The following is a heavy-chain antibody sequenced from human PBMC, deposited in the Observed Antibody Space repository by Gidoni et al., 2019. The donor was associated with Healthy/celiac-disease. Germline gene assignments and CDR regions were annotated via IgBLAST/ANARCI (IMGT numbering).Heavy chain of an antibody. Sequence: YGGSTNYNPSLKSRVTISVDTSKNQFSLKLSSVTAADTAVYYCATQETEQLVNYWGQGTLVTVSS. D-gene: IGHD6-6*01. CDR2: YGGST. J-gene: IGHJ4*02. V-gene: IGHV4-59*01. CDR3: ATQETEQLVNY.